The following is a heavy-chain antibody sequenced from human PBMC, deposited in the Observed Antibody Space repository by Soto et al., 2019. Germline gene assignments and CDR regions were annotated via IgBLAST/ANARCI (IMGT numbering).Heavy chain of an antibody. Sequence: GGSLRLSCAASGFTFSSYWMHWVRQVPEKGLVWVSRINSDGSITNYADAVKGRFTISRDNVKNTLYLQMNSLRAEDTAVYYCVRYPRSVGGSYRPDYWRPGTLFTVSS. D-gene: IGHD3-16*02. CDR1: GFTFSSYW. CDR2: INSDGSIT. V-gene: IGHV3-74*01. J-gene: IGHJ4*02. CDR3: VRYPRSVGGSYRPDY.